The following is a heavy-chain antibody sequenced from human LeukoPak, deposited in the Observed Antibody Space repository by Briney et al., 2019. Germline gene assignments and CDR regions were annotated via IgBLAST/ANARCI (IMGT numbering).Heavy chain of an antibody. CDR2: ISGSGGST. D-gene: IGHD5-18*01. V-gene: IGHV3-23*01. Sequence: GGSLRLSCAASGFTFSSYAMSWVRQAPGKGLKGVSAISGSGGSTYYADSVKGRFTISRDNSKNTLYLQMNSLRAEDTAVYYCAKEREKDSYGFSDAFDIWGQGTMVTVSS. CDR3: AKEREKDSYGFSDAFDI. CDR1: GFTFSSYA. J-gene: IGHJ3*02.